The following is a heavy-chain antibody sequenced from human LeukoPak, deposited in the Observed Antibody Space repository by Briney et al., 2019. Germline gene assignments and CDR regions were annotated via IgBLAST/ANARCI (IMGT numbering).Heavy chain of an antibody. J-gene: IGHJ4*02. D-gene: IGHD2-15*01. Sequence: ASVKVSCKASGYTFTSYGISWVRQAPGQGLEWMGWISAYNGNTNHAQKLQGRVTMTTDTSTSTAYMELRSLRSNDTAVYYCARGRLVVVAATAFDYWGQGTLVTVSS. V-gene: IGHV1-18*01. CDR3: ARGRLVVVAATAFDY. CDR2: ISAYNGNT. CDR1: GYTFTSYG.